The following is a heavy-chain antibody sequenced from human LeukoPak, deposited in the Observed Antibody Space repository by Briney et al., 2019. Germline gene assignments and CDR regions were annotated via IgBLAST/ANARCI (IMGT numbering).Heavy chain of an antibody. CDR2: TYYKSKWYY. Sequence: SQTLSLTCAISGDSVSGNSVAWNWIRQSPSRGLEWLGRTYYKSKWYYDYAVSVKSRITINPDTSKNQSSLQLNSVTPEDTAVYYCARYNWNAGRTFDYWGQGTLVTASS. CDR1: GDSVSGNSVA. D-gene: IGHD1-20*01. J-gene: IGHJ4*02. CDR3: ARYNWNAGRTFDY. V-gene: IGHV6-1*01.